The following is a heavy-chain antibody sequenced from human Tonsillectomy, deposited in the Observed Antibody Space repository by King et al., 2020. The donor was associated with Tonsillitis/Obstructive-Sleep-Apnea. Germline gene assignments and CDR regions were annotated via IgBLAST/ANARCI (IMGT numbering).Heavy chain of an antibody. CDR1: GFTFNSYT. CDR2: ISYDGSDK. V-gene: IGHV3-30*04. CDR3: ARGPADTIFGVVTYYMDV. Sequence: HVQLVESGGGVVQPGRSLRLSCAASGFTFNSYTMHWVRQAPGKGLEWVAIISYDGSDKYYADSVKGRFTISRDNSKNTLYLQMNSLRAEDTAVFYCARGPADTIFGVVTYYMDVWGKGTTVTVSS. J-gene: IGHJ6*03. D-gene: IGHD3-3*01.